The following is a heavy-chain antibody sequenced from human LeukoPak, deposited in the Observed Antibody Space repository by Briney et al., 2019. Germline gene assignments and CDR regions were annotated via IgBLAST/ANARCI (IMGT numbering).Heavy chain of an antibody. CDR1: GGSISSYY. D-gene: IGHD1-26*01. CDR2: IYYSGST. V-gene: IGHV4-59*01. J-gene: IGHJ6*02. CDR3: ARDTHGSHSYCYYGMDV. Sequence: SETLSLTCTVSGGSISSYYWSWIRQPPGKGLEWIGYIYYSGSTNYNPSLKSRVTISVDTSKNQFSLKLSSVTAADTAVYYCARDTHGSHSYCYYGMDVWGQGTTVTVSS.